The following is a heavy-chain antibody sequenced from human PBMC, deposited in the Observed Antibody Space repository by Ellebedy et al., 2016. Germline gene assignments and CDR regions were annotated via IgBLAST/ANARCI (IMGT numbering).Heavy chain of an antibody. V-gene: IGHV1-2*02. J-gene: IGHJ4*02. Sequence: ASVKVSXKASGYIFTGYYMHWVRQAPGQGLEWMGLINPNSGVTNYAQNFQGRVTMTRDTSISTAYMELSRLRSDDTAVYYCATPIRSGTYWPFDYWGQGTLVTVSS. CDR2: INPNSGVT. D-gene: IGHD1-26*01. CDR1: GYIFTGYY. CDR3: ATPIRSGTYWPFDY.